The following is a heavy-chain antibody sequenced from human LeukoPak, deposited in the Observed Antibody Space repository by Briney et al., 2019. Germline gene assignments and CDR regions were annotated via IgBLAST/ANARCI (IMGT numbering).Heavy chain of an antibody. J-gene: IGHJ3*02. CDR2: ISSSSSTI. Sequence: GGSLRLSCAASGFTFSSYSMNWVRQAPGKGLEWVSYISSSSSTIYYADSVKGRFTIPRDNAKNSLYLQMNSLRAEDTAVYYCARGFRRWHPSAGDAFDIWGQGTMVTVSS. CDR3: ARGFRRWHPSAGDAFDI. CDR1: GFTFSSYS. V-gene: IGHV3-48*01. D-gene: IGHD4-23*01.